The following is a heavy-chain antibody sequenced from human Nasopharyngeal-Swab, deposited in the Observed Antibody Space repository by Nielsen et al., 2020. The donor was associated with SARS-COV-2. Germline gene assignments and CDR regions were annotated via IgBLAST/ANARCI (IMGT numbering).Heavy chain of an antibody. D-gene: IGHD1-26*01. Sequence: SETPSLTCTVSGYSISSGYYWGWIRQSPGKGLEWIGNIYHSGTTYYNPSLKSRVTISVDTSKNQFSLKVNSVTAADTAVYYCARGEDSGIYYYAYWGQGTLVTVSS. CDR1: GYSISSGYY. CDR3: ARGEDSGIYYYAY. V-gene: IGHV4-38-2*02. CDR2: IYHSGTT. J-gene: IGHJ4*02.